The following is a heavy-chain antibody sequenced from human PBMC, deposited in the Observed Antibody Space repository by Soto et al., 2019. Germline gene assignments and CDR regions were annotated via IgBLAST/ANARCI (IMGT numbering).Heavy chain of an antibody. CDR3: AKEYRDDLPPNNSSSWWSYNYYYYYGMDV. CDR2: ISYDGSNK. Sequence: HPGGSLRLSCASSGFTFSSYGMHWVRQAPGKGLEWVAVISYDGSNKYYADSVKGRFTISRDNSKNTLYLQMNSLRAEDTAVYYCAKEYRDDLPPNNSSSWWSYNYYYYYGMDVWCQGTTVTVSS. J-gene: IGHJ6*02. CDR1: GFTFSSYG. D-gene: IGHD6-13*01. V-gene: IGHV3-30*18.